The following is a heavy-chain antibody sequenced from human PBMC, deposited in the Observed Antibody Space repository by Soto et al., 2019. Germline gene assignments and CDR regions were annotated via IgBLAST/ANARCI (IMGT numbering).Heavy chain of an antibody. J-gene: IGHJ3*02. CDR1: GGSISSSSYY. V-gene: IGHV4-39*01. Sequence: QLQLQESGPGLVKPSETLSLTCTVSGGSISSSSYYWGWIRQPPGKGLEWIGSIYYSGSTYYNPSLKSRVTISVDTSKNQFSLKLSSVTAADTAVYYCARHEVDPYVADYYAFDIWGQGTMVTVSS. CDR3: ARHEVDPYVADYYAFDI. D-gene: IGHD5-12*01. CDR2: IYYSGST.